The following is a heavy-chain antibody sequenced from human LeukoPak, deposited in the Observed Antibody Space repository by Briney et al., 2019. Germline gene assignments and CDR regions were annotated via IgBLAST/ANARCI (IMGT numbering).Heavy chain of an antibody. J-gene: IGHJ6*02. CDR1: GGSISGYY. D-gene: IGHD3-10*01. V-gene: IGHV4-59*01. CDR3: ARVGGTNYYYYGMDV. CDR2: IYDSGST. Sequence: SETLSLTCTVSGGSISGYYWSWIRQPPGKGLEWIGYIYDSGSTNYNPSLKSRVTILVDTSKNQFSLKLSSVTAADMAVYYCARVGGTNYYYYGMDVWGQGTTVTVSS.